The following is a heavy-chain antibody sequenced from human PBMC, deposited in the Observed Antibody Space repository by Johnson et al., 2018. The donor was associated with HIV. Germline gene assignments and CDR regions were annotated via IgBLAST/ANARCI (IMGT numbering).Heavy chain of an antibody. CDR3: ARSRDCSGGSCPDGFDI. J-gene: IGHJ3*02. CDR2: IYSGGST. Sequence: VQLVESGGGLVQPGGSLRLSCAASGFTFSSNYMSWVRQAPGKGLEWVSVIYSGGSTFYADSVKGRFTISRDNSKNTLYLQMNSLRTEDAAVYYCARSRDCSGGSCPDGFDIWGQGTKVIVSS. V-gene: IGHV3-66*01. CDR1: GFTFSSNY. D-gene: IGHD2-15*01.